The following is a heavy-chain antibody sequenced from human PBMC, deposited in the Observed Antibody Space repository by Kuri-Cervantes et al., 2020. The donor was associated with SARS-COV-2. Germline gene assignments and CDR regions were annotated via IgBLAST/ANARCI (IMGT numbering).Heavy chain of an antibody. CDR1: GGSISSGDYY. Sequence: LRLSCTVSGGSISSGDYYWSWIRQPPGKGLEWIGYIYYSGSTYYNPSLKSRVTVSVDTSKNQFSLKLSSVTAADTAVYYCARGHWSGYSNAAEMGAFDIWGQGTMVTVSS. D-gene: IGHD3-3*01. CDR3: ARGHWSGYSNAAEMGAFDI. V-gene: IGHV4-30-4*08. J-gene: IGHJ3*02. CDR2: IYYSGST.